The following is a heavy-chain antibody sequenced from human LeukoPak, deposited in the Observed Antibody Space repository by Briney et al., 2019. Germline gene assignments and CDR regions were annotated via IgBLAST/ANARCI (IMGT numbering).Heavy chain of an antibody. J-gene: IGHJ4*02. CDR3: VTKEPSTSGWSY. V-gene: IGHV3-48*01. CDR1: GLRFSIYD. CDR2: IRSSGRNI. D-gene: IGHD6-19*01. Sequence: GGSLRLSCVASGLRFSIYDMNWVRQAAGKGLGWVSKIRSSGRNINYADSVKGRFTVSRDNAESSVYLQMNDLRAEDTGVYYCVTKEPSTSGWSYWGQGTLVTVSS.